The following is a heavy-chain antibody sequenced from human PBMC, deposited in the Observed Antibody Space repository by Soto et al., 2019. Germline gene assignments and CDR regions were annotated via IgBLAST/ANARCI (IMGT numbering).Heavy chain of an antibody. CDR1: GYTFTDYG. V-gene: IGHV1-18*01. CDR2: ISAYNGHA. D-gene: IGHD3-22*01. CDR3: ARDLYYYDSSDFYFPFDY. Sequence: ASVKVSCKASGYTFTDYGITWVRQAPGQGLEWMGWISAYNGHANYAQKVQGRVTMTTDRSTSTAYMELRSLRSDDTAVYYCARDLYYYDSSDFYFPFDYWGQGTLVTVS. J-gene: IGHJ4*02.